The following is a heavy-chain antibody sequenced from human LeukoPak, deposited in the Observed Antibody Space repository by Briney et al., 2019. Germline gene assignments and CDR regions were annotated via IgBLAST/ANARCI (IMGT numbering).Heavy chain of an antibody. CDR1: GFTFSTYG. Sequence: GGSLRLSCSASGFTFSTYGTHWVRQAPGQGLEWVANIKQDGSEKYYVDSVKGRFTISRDNAKNSLYLQMNSLRAEDTAVDYCARNYHFDYWGQGTLVTVSS. CDR2: IKQDGSEK. J-gene: IGHJ4*02. V-gene: IGHV3-7*01. D-gene: IGHD1-7*01. CDR3: ARNYHFDY.